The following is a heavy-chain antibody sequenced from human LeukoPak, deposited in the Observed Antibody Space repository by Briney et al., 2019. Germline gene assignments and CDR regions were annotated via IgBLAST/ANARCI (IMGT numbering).Heavy chain of an antibody. Sequence: ASVKVSCKPSHYTFTSYGISWGPQAPRQGLKWRGWISAYNGNTDYAQKLQGRVTMTTDTSTSTAYMELRRLRPDETAVYYCARKDRGRKYYYDSSGHVDYWGQGTLVTLSS. CDR2: ISAYNGNT. D-gene: IGHD3-22*01. CDR3: ARKDRGRKYYYDSSGHVDY. CDR1: HYTFTSYG. J-gene: IGHJ4*02. V-gene: IGHV1-18*01.